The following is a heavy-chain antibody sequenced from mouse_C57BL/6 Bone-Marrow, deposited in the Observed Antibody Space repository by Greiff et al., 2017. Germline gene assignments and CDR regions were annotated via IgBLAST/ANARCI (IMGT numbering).Heavy chain of an antibody. CDR2: IWRGGST. CDR1: GFSLTSYG. D-gene: IGHD2-3*01. V-gene: IGHV2-5*01. Sequence: VQLQESGPGLVQPSQSLSITCTVSGFSLTSYGVHWVRQSPGKGLEWLGVIWRGGSTDYNAAFMSRLSITKDNSKSQVFFKMNSLQADDTAIYYCATSYDGYPAWFAYWGQGTLVTVSA. CDR3: ATSYDGYPAWFAY. J-gene: IGHJ3*01.